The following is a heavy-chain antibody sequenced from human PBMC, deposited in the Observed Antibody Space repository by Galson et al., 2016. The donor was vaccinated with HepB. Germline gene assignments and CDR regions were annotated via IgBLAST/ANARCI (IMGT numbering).Heavy chain of an antibody. V-gene: IGHV3-7*01. J-gene: IGHJ4*02. Sequence: SLRLSCAGSGIIFSGPWMSWVRQAPGKGLEWVANIKEEGYDNSYVDSVKGRFTISRDNAKNSLYLQMSSLRADDTAVYYCARVGRHGNLDYWGQGTLVTVSS. CDR3: ARVGRHGNLDY. D-gene: IGHD1-14*01. CDR1: GIIFSGPW. CDR2: IKEEGYDN.